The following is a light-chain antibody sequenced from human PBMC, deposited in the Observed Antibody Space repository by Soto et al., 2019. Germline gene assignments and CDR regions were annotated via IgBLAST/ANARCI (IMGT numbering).Light chain of an antibody. CDR2: GAS. CDR1: QSVSSSY. J-gene: IGKJ2*01. Sequence: EIVLTQSPGTLSLSPGERATLSCRASQSVSSSYLAWYQQKPGQAPRLLIYGASSRATGIPDRFSGSGSGTDFTLTISRLEPEDLAVYYCPQYGSSYTFGQGTKLEIK. V-gene: IGKV3-20*01. CDR3: PQYGSSYT.